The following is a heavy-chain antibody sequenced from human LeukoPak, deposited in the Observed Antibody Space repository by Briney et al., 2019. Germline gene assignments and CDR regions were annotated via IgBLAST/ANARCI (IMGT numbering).Heavy chain of an antibody. V-gene: IGHV3-74*01. Sequence: GESLRLSCAASGFTFSSYWMHWVRQAPAKGLVWVSRINTDGSSTSYADSVKGRFTISRDNAKKTLYLQMNILRPEDTAVYYWGRVGIVVPDYYYYYWHLWPKGPTVTV. CDR2: INTDGSST. D-gene: IGHD2-21*01. CDR3: GRVGIVVPDYYYYYWHL. CDR1: GFTFSSYW. J-gene: IGHJ6*03.